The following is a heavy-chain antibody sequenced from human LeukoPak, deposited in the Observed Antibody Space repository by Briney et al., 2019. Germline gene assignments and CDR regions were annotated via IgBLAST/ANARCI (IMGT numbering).Heavy chain of an antibody. Sequence: ASVKVSCKGSGYTFTSDFMHWVRQTPGQGLEWMGIINSSGGSSHYPHRFPGRVTLTRDTSRSTVYMELSSLRSEDTAVNYCTRDRRGYSNGYRYWGQGTPVSVSS. CDR2: INSSGGSS. J-gene: IGHJ4*02. CDR1: GYTFTSDF. D-gene: IGHD5-18*01. V-gene: IGHV1-46*01. CDR3: TRDRRGYSNGYRY.